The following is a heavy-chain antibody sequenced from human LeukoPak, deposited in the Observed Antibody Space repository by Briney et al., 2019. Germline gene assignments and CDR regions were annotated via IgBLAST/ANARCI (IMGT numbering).Heavy chain of an antibody. V-gene: IGHV4-59*01. J-gene: IGHJ5*02. Sequence: SETLSLTCTVSGGSISSYYWSWIRQPPGKGLEWIGYIYYSGSTNYNPSLKSRVTITVDTSKNQFSLKLSSVAAAGTAVYYCAREGATFDPWGQGTLVTVSS. CDR3: AREGATFDP. CDR2: IYYSGST. CDR1: GGSISSYY. D-gene: IGHD1-26*01.